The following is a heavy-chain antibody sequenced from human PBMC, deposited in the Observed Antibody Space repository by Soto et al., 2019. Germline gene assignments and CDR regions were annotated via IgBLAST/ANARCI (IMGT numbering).Heavy chain of an antibody. CDR3: ATVTYGGYHFDN. V-gene: IGHV3-72*01. CDR1: GFTFSDHY. J-gene: IGHJ4*02. Sequence: EVQLVESGGGLVQPGGSLRLSCAASGFTFSDHYMDWVRQAPGKGLEWVGRIKNKANSYTTEYGASVKGRFTISRDDSKNSLYLQMNSLKTEDTAVYYCATVTYGGYHFDNWGQGTLVTVSS. D-gene: IGHD5-12*01. CDR2: IKNKANSYTT.